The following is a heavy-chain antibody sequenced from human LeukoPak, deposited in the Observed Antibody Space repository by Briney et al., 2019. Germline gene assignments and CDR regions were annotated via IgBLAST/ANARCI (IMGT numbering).Heavy chain of an antibody. D-gene: IGHD2-15*01. CDR3: ARPHGYCSGGSCYDEYFQH. J-gene: IGHJ1*01. Sequence: ASVKVSCKASGYTFTSYGISWVRQAPGQGLEWMGWISAYNGNTNYAQKLQGRVTMTTDTSTSTAYMELRSLRSDDTAVYYCARPHGYCSGGSCYDEYFQHWGRAPWSPSPQ. CDR2: ISAYNGNT. CDR1: GYTFTSYG. V-gene: IGHV1-18*01.